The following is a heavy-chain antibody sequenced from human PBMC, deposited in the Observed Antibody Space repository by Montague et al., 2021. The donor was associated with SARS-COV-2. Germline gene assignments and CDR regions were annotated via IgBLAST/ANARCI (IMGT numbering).Heavy chain of an antibody. CDR1: GGSISSGNYY. CDR3: ARDRGSGWLAYYGMDV. D-gene: IGHD6-19*01. V-gene: IGHV4-31*03. CDR2: IYSSGHI. J-gene: IGHJ6*02. Sequence: TLSLTCTVSGGSISSGNYYWTWIRQLPGKGLEWIGHIYSSGHIYYNPPLKSRLTISIDTTNNQFSLRLASVTAADTGAYYCARDRGSGWLAYYGMDVWGQGTTVTVSS.